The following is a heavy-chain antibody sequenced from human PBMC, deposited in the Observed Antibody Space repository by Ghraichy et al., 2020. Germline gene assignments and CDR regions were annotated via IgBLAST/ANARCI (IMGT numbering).Heavy chain of an antibody. J-gene: IGHJ4*02. D-gene: IGHD2-21*01. Sequence: GESLNISCAASGFRFSIYSMHWVRQAPGKGLEWVALISPDGSEEYYADSVKGRFTISRDNSKNTPYLQMNSLRIEDTAVYYCAREDCGGNCNYHPRLDYWGQGTLGTVSS. V-gene: IGHV3-30-3*01. CDR3: AREDCGGNCNYHPRLDY. CDR1: GFRFSIYS. CDR2: ISPDGSEE.